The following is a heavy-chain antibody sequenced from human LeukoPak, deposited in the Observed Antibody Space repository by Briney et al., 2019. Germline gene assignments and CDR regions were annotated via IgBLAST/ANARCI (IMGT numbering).Heavy chain of an antibody. CDR3: ARARGYSGYALY. Sequence: PSETLSLTCAVYGGSFSGSYWSWLRQPPGKGLTCTGEINHSGSANYNPSLKSRVTISVDTSKSQYSLKLSSVTAADTAVYYCARARGYSGYALYWGQGTLVTVSS. D-gene: IGHD5-12*01. V-gene: IGHV4-34*01. CDR1: GGSFSGSY. J-gene: IGHJ4*02. CDR2: INHSGSA.